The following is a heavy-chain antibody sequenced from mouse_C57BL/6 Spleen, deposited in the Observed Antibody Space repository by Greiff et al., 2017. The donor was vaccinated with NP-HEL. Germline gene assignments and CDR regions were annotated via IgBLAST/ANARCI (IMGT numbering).Heavy chain of an antibody. D-gene: IGHD1-1*01. V-gene: IGHV1-26*01. CDR3: ARHGSSYQYFDV. CDR1: GYTFTDYY. J-gene: IGHJ1*03. CDR2: INPNNGGI. Sequence: EVQLVESGPELVKPGASVKISCKASGYTFTDYYMNWVKQSHGKSLEWIGYINPNNGGISYNQKFKGKVTLTVDKSSSTAYMKLRSLTTEDSAVYYCARHGSSYQYFDVWGTGTTVTVSS.